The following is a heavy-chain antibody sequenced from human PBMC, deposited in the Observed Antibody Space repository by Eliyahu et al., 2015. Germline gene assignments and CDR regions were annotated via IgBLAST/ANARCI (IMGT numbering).Heavy chain of an antibody. CDR2: IIPILGLI. J-gene: IGHJ3*02. D-gene: IGHD6-19*01. CDR3: ARDSPGGGWNDAFDI. CDR1: GGPVTNYA. Sequence: QVLLVQSGAEVKKPGSSVKVSCRASGGPVTNYAITWVRQAPGQGLEWMGRIIPILGLINYAQKLQGRVTITADKSTSTAYMELSSLRSEDTAVYYCARDSPGGGWNDAFDIWGQGTMVTVSS. V-gene: IGHV1-69*04.